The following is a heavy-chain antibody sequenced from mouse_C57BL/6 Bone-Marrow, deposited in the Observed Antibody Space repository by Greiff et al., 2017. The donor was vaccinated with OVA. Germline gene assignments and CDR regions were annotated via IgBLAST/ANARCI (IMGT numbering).Heavy chain of an antibody. CDR2: INPYNGGT. D-gene: IGHD2-5*01. J-gene: IGHJ2*01. Sequence: EVQLQQSGPVLVKPGASVKMSCKASGYTFTDYYMNWVKQSHGKSLEWIGVINPYNGGTSYNQKFKGKATLTVDKSSSTAYMELNSLTSEDSAVYYCARWGYYSNLDYWGQGTTLTVSS. V-gene: IGHV1-19*01. CDR1: GYTFTDYY. CDR3: ARWGYYSNLDY.